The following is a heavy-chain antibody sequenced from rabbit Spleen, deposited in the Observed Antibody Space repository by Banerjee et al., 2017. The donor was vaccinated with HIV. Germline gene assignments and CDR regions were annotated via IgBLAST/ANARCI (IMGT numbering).Heavy chain of an antibody. CDR2: IAGSSSGFT. D-gene: IGHD6-1*01. V-gene: IGHV1S40*01. CDR3: ARIPRYYMYGYAGYAYGIVFNM. CDR1: GFSFSSSDY. Sequence: QSLEESGGGLVQPEGSLTLTCKASGFSFSSSDYICWVRQAPGKGLEWISCIAGSSSGFTYSATWATGRFTISKTASTTVTLQMTSLTVADTATYFCARIPRYYMYGYAGYAYGIVFNMWSPGTLVTVS. J-gene: IGHJ4*01.